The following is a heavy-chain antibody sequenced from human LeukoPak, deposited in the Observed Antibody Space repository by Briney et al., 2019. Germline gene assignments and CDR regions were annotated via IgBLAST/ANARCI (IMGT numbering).Heavy chain of an antibody. Sequence: PSETLSLTCTVSGGSISSGGYYWSWIRQPPGKGLEWIGYIYYSGSTNYNPSLKSRVTISVDTSKNQFSLKLSSVTAADTAVYYCAGTPVYDFWSGYYMPPNWFDPWGQGTLVTVSS. J-gene: IGHJ5*02. CDR1: GGSISSGGYY. CDR3: AGTPVYDFWSGYYMPPNWFDP. V-gene: IGHV4-61*08. CDR2: IYYSGST. D-gene: IGHD3-3*01.